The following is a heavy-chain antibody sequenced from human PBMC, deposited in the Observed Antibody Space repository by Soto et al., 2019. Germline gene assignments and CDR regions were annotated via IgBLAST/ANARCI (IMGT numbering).Heavy chain of an antibody. CDR2: IWYDGSYK. CDR1: GFTFSTYG. V-gene: IGHV3-33*01. Sequence: QVQLVESGGGLVQAGGSLRLSCAASGFTFSTYGMVWVRQAPGKGLEWVAIIWYDGSYKYHADSMKGRFSISRDNSKNTVFLQMSSLRVEDTAVYYCARDRYSYDSRAYQGVDWYFDLWGRGTLVTVSS. CDR3: ARDRYSYDSRAYQGVDWYFDL. J-gene: IGHJ2*01. D-gene: IGHD3-22*01.